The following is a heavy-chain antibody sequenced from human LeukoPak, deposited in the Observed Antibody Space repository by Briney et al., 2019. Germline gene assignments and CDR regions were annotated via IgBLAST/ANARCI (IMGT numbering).Heavy chain of an antibody. V-gene: IGHV3-7*01. CDR2: IKQDGSET. Sequence: PGGSLRLSCAASGFTFTNNFMSWVRQVPGKGLEWVANIKQDGSETTYADSVRGRFTIFRDNAKDSVYLQMNNLRAEDSATYYCVREGFYFFDFWGQGTLVTVSS. J-gene: IGHJ4*01. CDR3: VREGFYFFDF. CDR1: GFTFTNNF.